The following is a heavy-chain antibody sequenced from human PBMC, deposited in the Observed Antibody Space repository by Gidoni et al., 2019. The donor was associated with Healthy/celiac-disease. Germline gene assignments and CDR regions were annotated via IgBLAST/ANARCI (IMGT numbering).Heavy chain of an antibody. CDR1: GFTFDAYA. D-gene: IGHD6-13*01. V-gene: IGHV3-9*01. CDR2: ISWNSVSI. Sequence: EVQLVESGGGLVQPGRSLRLSCAASGFTFDAYAMHWVRQAPGKGLEWVSGISWNSVSIGYADSVKGRLTISRDNAKHSLYLQMNSLRAEDTALYYCARWLHNQIFTGIAGRFDYWGQGTLVTVSS. J-gene: IGHJ4*02. CDR3: ARWLHNQIFTGIAGRFDY.